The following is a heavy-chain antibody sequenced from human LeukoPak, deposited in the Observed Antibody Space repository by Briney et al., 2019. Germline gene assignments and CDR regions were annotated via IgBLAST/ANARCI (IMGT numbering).Heavy chain of an antibody. D-gene: IGHD2-2*01. J-gene: IGHJ6*03. CDR3: ATRIPAVNYYYYYMDV. CDR2: IIPIFGTA. CDR1: GGTFSSYA. Sequence: GSSVKASCKASGGTFSSYAISWVRQAPGQGLEWMGGIIPIFGTANYAQKFQGRVTITADESTSTAYMELSSLRSEDTAVYYCATRIPAVNYYYYYMDVWGKGTTVTASS. V-gene: IGHV1-69*01.